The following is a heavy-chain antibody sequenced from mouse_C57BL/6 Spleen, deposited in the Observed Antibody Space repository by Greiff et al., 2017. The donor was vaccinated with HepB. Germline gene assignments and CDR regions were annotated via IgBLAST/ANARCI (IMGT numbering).Heavy chain of an antibody. Sequence: QVQLKQSGAELVMPGASVKLSCKASGYTFTSYWMHWVKQRPGQGLEWIGEIDPSDSYTNYNQKFKGKSTLTVDKSSSTAYMQLSSLTSEDSAVYYCARRGGYYLDYWGQGTTLTVSS. CDR1: GYTFTSYW. CDR3: ARRGGYYLDY. V-gene: IGHV1-69*01. CDR2: IDPSDSYT. J-gene: IGHJ2*01.